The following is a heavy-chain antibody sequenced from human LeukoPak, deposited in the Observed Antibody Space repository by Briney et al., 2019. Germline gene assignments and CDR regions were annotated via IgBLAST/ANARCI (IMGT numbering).Heavy chain of an antibody. J-gene: IGHJ4*02. CDR2: ISYDGSNK. CDR3: AKDRLLWFGELSGW. D-gene: IGHD3-10*01. V-gene: IGHV3-30*18. CDR1: GFTFSSYG. Sequence: GGSLILSCAASGFTFSSYGMHWVRQAPGKGLEWVAVISYDGSNKYYADSVKGRFTISRDNSKNTLYLQMNSLRAEDTAVYYCAKDRLLWFGELSGWWGQGTLVTVSS.